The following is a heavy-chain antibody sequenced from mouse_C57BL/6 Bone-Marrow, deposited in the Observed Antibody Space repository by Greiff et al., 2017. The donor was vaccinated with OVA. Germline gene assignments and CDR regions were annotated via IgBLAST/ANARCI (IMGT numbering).Heavy chain of an antibody. V-gene: IGHV1-81*01. J-gene: IGHJ3*01. CDR2: IYPRSGNT. CDR3: AKEVLGFAY. Sequence: QVQLQQSGAELARPGASVKLSCKASGYTFTSYGISWVKQRPGQGLEWIGEIYPRSGNTYYNEKFKGKATLTADKSSSTAYMELRSLTSEDSAVYFCAKEVLGFAYWGQGTLVTVSA. CDR1: GYTFTSYG.